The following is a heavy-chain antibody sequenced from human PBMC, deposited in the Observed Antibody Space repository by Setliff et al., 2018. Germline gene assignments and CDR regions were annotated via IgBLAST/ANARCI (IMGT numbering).Heavy chain of an antibody. J-gene: IGHJ4*02. CDR2: IYYSGST. CDR1: GGSISSHY. D-gene: IGHD2-8*02. V-gene: IGHV4-59*11. CDR3: TVYNTGSSKDHY. Sequence: PSETLSLTCTVSGGSISSHYWSWIRQPPGKGLEWIGSIYYSGSTNYNPSLKSRVTISVGTSKNQFSLKLSSVTAADTALYYCTVYNTGSSKDHYWGQGTPVTVSS.